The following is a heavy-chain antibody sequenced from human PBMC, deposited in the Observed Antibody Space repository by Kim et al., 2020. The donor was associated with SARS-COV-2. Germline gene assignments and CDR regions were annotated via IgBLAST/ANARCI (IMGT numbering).Heavy chain of an antibody. CDR2: ISWNSGSI. CDR1: GFTFDDYA. D-gene: IGHD6-6*01. Sequence: GGSLRLSCAASGFTFDDYAMHWVRQAPGKGLEWVSGISWNSGSIGYADSVKGRFTISRDNAKNSLYLQMNSLRAEDTALYYCAKDFLGQLGSHFDYWGQGALVSVSS. J-gene: IGHJ4*02. CDR3: AKDFLGQLGSHFDY. V-gene: IGHV3-9*01.